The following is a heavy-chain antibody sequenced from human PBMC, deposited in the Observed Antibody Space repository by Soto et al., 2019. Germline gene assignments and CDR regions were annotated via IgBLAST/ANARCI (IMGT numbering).Heavy chain of an antibody. Sequence: GEALKISCKGSGYTFTSHWIGWVRQMPGKGLEWMGIIYPGDSDTRYSPSFQGQVIISADKSITTAYLQWSSLKASDTAMYYCLGVGLVGAISLSHAGFDPWGQGTLVPVS. V-gene: IGHV5-51*01. CDR3: LGVGLVGAISLSHAGFDP. J-gene: IGHJ5*02. CDR2: IYPGDSDT. CDR1: GYTFTSHW. D-gene: IGHD1-26*01.